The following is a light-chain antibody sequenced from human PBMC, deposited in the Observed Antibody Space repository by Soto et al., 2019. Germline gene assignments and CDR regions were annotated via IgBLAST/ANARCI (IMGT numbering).Light chain of an antibody. V-gene: IGLV1-44*01. J-gene: IGLJ2*01. Sequence: QSVLTQPPSASGTPGQRVTISCSGSSSNIGSNAVHWCQQLPGAAPKVLIYSNDQRPSGVPDRFSGSKSGTSASLAISGLQSEDEAAYYCAAWDDSLNGVIFGGGTKVTVL. CDR3: AAWDDSLNGVI. CDR2: SND. CDR1: SSNIGSNA.